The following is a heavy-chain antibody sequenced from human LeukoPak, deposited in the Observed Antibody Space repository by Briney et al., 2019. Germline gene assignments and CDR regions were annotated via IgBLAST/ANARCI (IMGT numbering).Heavy chain of an antibody. CDR2: ISSSSDSI. J-gene: IGHJ4*02. CDR1: GFTFSTYG. CDR3: ARTPLRLLARSSMGASYFDF. D-gene: IGHD3-3*01. V-gene: IGHV3-48*04. Sequence: GGSLRLSCAASGFTFSTYGMTWVRQAPGKGLEWISYISSSSDSIKYADSVKGRFTSSRDNAKNSLYLQMNSLRAEDTAVYYCARTPLRLLARSSMGASYFDFWGRGTLVTVSS.